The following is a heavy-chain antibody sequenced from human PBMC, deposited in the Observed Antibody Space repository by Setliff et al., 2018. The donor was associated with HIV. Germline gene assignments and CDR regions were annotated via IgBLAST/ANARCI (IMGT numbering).Heavy chain of an antibody. J-gene: IGHJ5*02. CDR1: GYTFINYA. CDR2: ININTGSP. CDR3: ARALYGDYGGDINWFDP. V-gene: IGHV7-4-1*02. D-gene: IGHD4-17*01. Sequence: ASVKVSCKASGYTFINYAMNWVRQAPGQGLEWMGWININTGSPTYAQAFTGRFVFSVDTSVTTAYLQISSLKAEDTAVYYCARALYGDYGGDINWFDPWGQGTLVTVSS.